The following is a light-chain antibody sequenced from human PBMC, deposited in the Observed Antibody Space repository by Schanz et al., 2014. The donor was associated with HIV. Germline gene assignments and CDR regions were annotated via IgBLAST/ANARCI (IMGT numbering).Light chain of an antibody. CDR1: QSVYTN. CDR3: QQYNNWPPLT. J-gene: IGKJ4*01. V-gene: IGKV3-15*01. Sequence: EIVMTQSPATLSVAPGEGATLSCRASQSVYTNLPWYQQKPGQAPRLLIYGASTRATGIPARLSGSRSGTEFTLTITSLQSEDFAVYYCQQYNNWPPLTFGGGTRVDI. CDR2: GAS.